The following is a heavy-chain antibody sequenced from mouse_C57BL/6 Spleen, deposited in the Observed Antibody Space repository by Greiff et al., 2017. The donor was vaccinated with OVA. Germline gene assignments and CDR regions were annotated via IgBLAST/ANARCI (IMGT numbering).Heavy chain of an antibody. J-gene: IGHJ2*01. D-gene: IGHD1-1*01. CDR1: GFTFSSYG. Sequence: DVKLVESGGDLVKPGGSLKLSCAASGFTFSSYGMSWVRQTPDKRLEWVANISSGGSYTYYPDSVKGRFTISRDNAKNTLYLQMNSLKSEDTAIYYCARAVVATGYLDYWGQGTTLTVSS. V-gene: IGHV5-6*02. CDR2: ISSGGSYT. CDR3: ARAVVATGYLDY.